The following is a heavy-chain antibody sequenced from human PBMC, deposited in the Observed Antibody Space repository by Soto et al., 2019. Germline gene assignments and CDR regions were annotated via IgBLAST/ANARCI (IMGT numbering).Heavy chain of an antibody. J-gene: IGHJ6*02. Sequence: EVQLVESGGGLVQPGGSLRLSCAASGFTFSLYSMSWVRQAPGTGLEWVSYISRSSTGIHYADSVKGRFAISRDDATNSMHLQMNSVRDGDTAVYYCARAVTWGLDVGGQGTTVSISS. V-gene: IGHV3-48*02. D-gene: IGHD3-10*01. CDR1: GFTFSLYS. CDR3: ARAVTWGLDV. CDR2: ISRSSTGI.